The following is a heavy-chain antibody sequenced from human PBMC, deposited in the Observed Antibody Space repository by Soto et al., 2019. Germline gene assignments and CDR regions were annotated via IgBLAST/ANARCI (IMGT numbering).Heavy chain of an antibody. J-gene: IGHJ5*02. V-gene: IGHV3-66*01. CDR3: ARGLSYDFWSGYYAPWFDP. Sequence: GGSLRLSCAASGFTVSSNYMSWVRQAPGKGLEWVSVIYSGGSTYYADSVKGRFTISRDNSKNTLYLQMNSLRAEDTAVYYCARGLSYDFWSGYYAPWFDPWGQGTLVTVSS. CDR1: GFTVSSNY. D-gene: IGHD3-3*01. CDR2: IYSGGST.